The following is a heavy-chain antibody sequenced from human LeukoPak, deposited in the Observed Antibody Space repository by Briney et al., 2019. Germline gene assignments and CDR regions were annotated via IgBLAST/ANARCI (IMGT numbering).Heavy chain of an antibody. D-gene: IGHD3-10*01. CDR3: ARVRWFGIFDY. V-gene: IGHV4-34*01. Sequence: PSETLSLTCAVYGGSFSGYYWSWIRQPPGKGLEWIGEINHSGSTNYNPSLKSRVTISVDTFKNQFSLKLSSVTAADTAVYYCARVRWFGIFDYWGQGTLVTVSS. J-gene: IGHJ4*02. CDR2: INHSGST. CDR1: GGSFSGYY.